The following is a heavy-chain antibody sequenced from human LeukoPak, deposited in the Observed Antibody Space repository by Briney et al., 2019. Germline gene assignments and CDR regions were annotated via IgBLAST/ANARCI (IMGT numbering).Heavy chain of an antibody. J-gene: IGHJ3*02. CDR3: ARVSARITMVRGVIRFGAFDI. D-gene: IGHD3-10*01. CDR2: ISSKGTYI. V-gene: IGHV3-21*01. CDR1: GFTFSASN. Sequence: PGGSLRLSCEVSGFTFSASNMNWVRQAPGKGLEWVSYISSKGTYINYADSVKGRFTISRDNSKNTLYLQMNSLRAEDTAVYYCARVSARITMVRGVIRFGAFDIWGQGTMVTVSS.